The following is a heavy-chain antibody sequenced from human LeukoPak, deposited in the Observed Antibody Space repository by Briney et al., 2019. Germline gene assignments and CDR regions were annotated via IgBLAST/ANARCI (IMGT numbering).Heavy chain of an antibody. Sequence: SETLSLTCTVSGGSISSYYWSWIRQPPGKGLEWIGYIYYSGSTNYNPSLKSRVTISVDTSKNQFSLKLSSVTAADTAVHYCARHLTLDGYNYYAFDIWGQGTMVTVSS. CDR2: IYYSGST. V-gene: IGHV4-59*08. D-gene: IGHD5-24*01. J-gene: IGHJ3*02. CDR3: ARHLTLDGYNYYAFDI. CDR1: GGSISSYY.